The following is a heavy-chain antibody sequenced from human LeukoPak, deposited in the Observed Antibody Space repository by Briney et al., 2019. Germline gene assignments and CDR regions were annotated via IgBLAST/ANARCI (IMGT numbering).Heavy chain of an antibody. CDR2: IYYSGST. CDR1: GGSISSYH. D-gene: IGHD4-17*01. J-gene: IGHJ2*01. CDR3: ARVSTVTFYWYFDL. Sequence: SETLSRTCTVSGGSISSYHWSWLRQPPGKGLEWLGYIYYSGSTNYNPSLKSRVTISVDTSKNQFSLKLSAVTAADTAVYYCARVSTVTFYWYFDLWGRGTLVTVSS. V-gene: IGHV4-59*01.